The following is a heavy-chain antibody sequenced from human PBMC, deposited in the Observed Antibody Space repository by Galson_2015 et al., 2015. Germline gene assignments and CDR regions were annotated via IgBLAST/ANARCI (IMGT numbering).Heavy chain of an antibody. V-gene: IGHV3-43*01. D-gene: IGHD3-10*01. CDR2: IAWDGGFT. CDR1: GFILYDYT. CDR3: ASSRGSAESFDS. Sequence: SLRLSCAASGFILYDYTIHWVRQAPGKGLEWVSLIAWDGGFTYYADSVRGRFTISRDNNKNSVYLEMNSLTTADTAFYYCASSRGSAESFDSWGQGTLVTVSS. J-gene: IGHJ4*02.